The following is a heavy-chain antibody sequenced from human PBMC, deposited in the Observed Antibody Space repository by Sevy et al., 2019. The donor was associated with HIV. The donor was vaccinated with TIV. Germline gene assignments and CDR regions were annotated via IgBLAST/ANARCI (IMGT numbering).Heavy chain of an antibody. Sequence: GGSLRLSCAASGFTFSSYWMTWVRQAPGKGLEWVANIKQDMSEKYYADSVKGRFTISRDNARNSLYLQMESLRAEDTVVYYCAKDYVEVYYYGSGSYSNFDYWGQGTLVTVSS. CDR2: IKQDMSEK. D-gene: IGHD3-10*01. CDR3: AKDYVEVYYYGSGSYSNFDY. J-gene: IGHJ4*02. CDR1: GFTFSSYW. V-gene: IGHV3-7*01.